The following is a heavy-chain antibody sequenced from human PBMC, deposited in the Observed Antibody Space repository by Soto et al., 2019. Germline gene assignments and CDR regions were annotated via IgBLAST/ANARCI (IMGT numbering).Heavy chain of an antibody. V-gene: IGHV4-34*01. Sequence: QVQLQQWGAGLLKPSETLSLTCAVYGGSFSGYYWSWIRQPPGKGLEWIGEINHSGSTNYNPSLKSRVTISVDTSKNQFSRKLSSVTAADTAVYYCARGYPQAVRGVIVEFMDVWGKGTTVTVSS. CDR2: INHSGST. CDR1: GGSFSGYY. D-gene: IGHD3-10*01. J-gene: IGHJ6*03. CDR3: ARGYPQAVRGVIVEFMDV.